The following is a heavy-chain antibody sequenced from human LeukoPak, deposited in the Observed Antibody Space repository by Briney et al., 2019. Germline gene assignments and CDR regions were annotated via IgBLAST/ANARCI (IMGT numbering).Heavy chain of an antibody. Sequence: EASVKVSCKASGYTFTDFYMHWVRQAPGQGLEWMGWFNPNSGGTNYAPKFQGRVTMIRDTSISTAYIDLSRLRSDDTAVYYCARGERITMVRAVIITPWGQGTLVGVS. D-gene: IGHD3-10*01. V-gene: IGHV1-2*02. CDR2: FNPNSGGT. CDR3: ARGERITMVRAVIITP. J-gene: IGHJ5*02. CDR1: GYTFTDFY.